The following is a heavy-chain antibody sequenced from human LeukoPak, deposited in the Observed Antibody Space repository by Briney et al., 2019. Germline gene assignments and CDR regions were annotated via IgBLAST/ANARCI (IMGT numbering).Heavy chain of an antibody. V-gene: IGHV4-61*01. CDR3: ARDYGDYVSDY. J-gene: IGHJ4*02. Sequence: SETLSLTCTVSGGSVSSGSYYWSWIRQPPGKGLEWIGYIYYSGSTNYNPSLKSRVTISVDTSKNQFSLKLSSVTAADTAVYYCARDYGDYVSDYWGQGTLVTVSS. D-gene: IGHD4-17*01. CDR2: IYYSGST. CDR1: GGSVSSGSYY.